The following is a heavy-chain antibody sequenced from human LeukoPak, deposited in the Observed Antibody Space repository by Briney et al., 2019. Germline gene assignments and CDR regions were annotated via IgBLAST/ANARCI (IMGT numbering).Heavy chain of an antibody. CDR1: GFTFRSYA. J-gene: IGHJ4*02. CDR3: ASLGSLRGLIMHDY. Sequence: GGSLRLSCAVSGFTFRSYAMSWVRQAPGKGLEWVSYTSSSSDYTNYADSVKGRFTISRDNAKNSLYLQMNSLRAEDTAVYYCASLGSLRGLIMHDYWGQGTLVTVSS. V-gene: IGHV3-11*03. D-gene: IGHD3-10*01. CDR2: TSSSSDYT.